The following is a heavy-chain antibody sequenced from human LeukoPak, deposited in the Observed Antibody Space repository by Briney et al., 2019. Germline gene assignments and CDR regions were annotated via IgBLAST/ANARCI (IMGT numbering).Heavy chain of an antibody. CDR1: GFTVSSNY. D-gene: IGHD3-22*01. CDR3: ARDIAYDSSGYYSPHFDY. CDR2: IYSGGST. V-gene: IGHV3-53*01. Sequence: PGGSLRLSCAASGFTVSSNYMSWVRQAPGKGLEWVSVIYSGGSTYYADSVKGRFTISRDNSKNTLYLQMNSLVAEDTAVYYCARDIAYDSSGYYSPHFDYWGQGTLVTVSS. J-gene: IGHJ4*02.